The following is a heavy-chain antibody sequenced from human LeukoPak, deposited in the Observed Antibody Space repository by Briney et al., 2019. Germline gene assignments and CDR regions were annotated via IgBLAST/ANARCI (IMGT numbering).Heavy chain of an antibody. CDR3: ARDPTYYDSSGYYPSYFDY. Sequence: GGSLRLSCAASGFTFSSYWMSWVRQAPGKGLEWVANIKQDGSEKYYVDSVKGRFTISRDNAKNSLYLQMNSLRAEDTAVYYCARDPTYYDSSGYYPSYFDYWGQGTLVTVSS. CDR1: GFTFSSYW. D-gene: IGHD3-22*01. J-gene: IGHJ4*02. CDR2: IKQDGSEK. V-gene: IGHV3-7*01.